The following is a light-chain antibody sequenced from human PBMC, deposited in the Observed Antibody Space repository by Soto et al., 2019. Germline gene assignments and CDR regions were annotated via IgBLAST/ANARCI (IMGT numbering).Light chain of an antibody. Sequence: QSALTQPAFVSGSPGQSITISCTGTSSDVAAYDYVSWFQQHPGKAPKLMVYDVYNRPSGVSNRFSGSKSGNTASLTISGLQAEDESDYYCSSYTSNNTLVFGIGTKVTVL. CDR2: DVY. V-gene: IGLV2-14*01. CDR1: SSDVAAYDY. CDR3: SSYTSNNTLV. J-gene: IGLJ1*01.